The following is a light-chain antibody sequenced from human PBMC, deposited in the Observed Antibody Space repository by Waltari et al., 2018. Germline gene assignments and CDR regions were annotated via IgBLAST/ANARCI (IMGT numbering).Light chain of an antibody. V-gene: IGKV1-39*01. Sequence: DIQMTQSPSSLSASVGDRVTITCRASKSISSYLNWYQQKPGKAPKLLIYAASSLQSGVPSRFSGSGSGTDFTLTISSLQPEDFATYYCQQSYSTLSLTFGGGTKVEIK. CDR2: AAS. CDR3: QQSYSTLSLT. J-gene: IGKJ4*01. CDR1: KSISSY.